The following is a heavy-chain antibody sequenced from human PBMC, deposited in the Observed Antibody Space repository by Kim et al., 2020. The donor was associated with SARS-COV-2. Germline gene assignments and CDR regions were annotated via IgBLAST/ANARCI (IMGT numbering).Heavy chain of an antibody. V-gene: IGHV1-69*13. CDR2: IIPIFGTA. CDR3: ARDQGCSGGSCYSGTLWFDP. Sequence: SVKVSCKASGGTFSSYAISWVRQAPGQGLEWMGGIIPIFGTANYAQKFQGRVTITADESTSTAYMELSSLRSEDTAVYYCARDQGCSGGSCYSGTLWFDPWGQGTLVTVSS. CDR1: GGTFSSYA. J-gene: IGHJ5*02. D-gene: IGHD2-15*01.